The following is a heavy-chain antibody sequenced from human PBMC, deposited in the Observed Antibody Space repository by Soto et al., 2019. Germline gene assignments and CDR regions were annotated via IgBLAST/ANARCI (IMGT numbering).Heavy chain of an antibody. CDR2: IYWDDDK. V-gene: IGHV2-5*02. D-gene: IGHD3-10*01. Sequence: QITLKESGPPLVKPTQTLTLTCTFSGFSLSTSGVGVGWIRQPPGKALEWLALIYWDDDKRYSPSLKSRLTITKDTSKNQVVLTMTNMDPVDTATYYCARSYGSGSYYNDFDSWGQGTLVTVSS. J-gene: IGHJ4*02. CDR1: GFSLSTSGVG. CDR3: ARSYGSGSYYNDFDS.